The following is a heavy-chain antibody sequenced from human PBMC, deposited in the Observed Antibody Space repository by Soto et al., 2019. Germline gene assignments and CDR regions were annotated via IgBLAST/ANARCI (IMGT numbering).Heavy chain of an antibody. CDR1: GGSISSGGYY. CDR3: AKPVPAARADY. J-gene: IGHJ4*02. Sequence: SETLSLTCTVSGGSISSGGYYWSWIRQHPGKGLEWIGYIYYSGSTYYNPSLKSRLTISVDTSKNQFSLKLSSVTAADTAVYYCAKPVPAARADYWGQGTLFTVSS. CDR2: IYYSGST. V-gene: IGHV4-31*03. D-gene: IGHD6-6*01.